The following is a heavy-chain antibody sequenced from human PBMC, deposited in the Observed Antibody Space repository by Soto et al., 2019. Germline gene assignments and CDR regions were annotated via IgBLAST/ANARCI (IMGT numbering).Heavy chain of an antibody. V-gene: IGHV3-30-3*01. Sequence: QVQLVESGGGVVQPGRSLRLSCAASGFTFSSYAMHWVRQAPGKGLEWVAVISYDGSNKYYADSVKGRFTISRDNSKNMLYLQMNSLRAEDTAVYYCARDIPYYDFWSGRSFMDVWGQGTTVTVSS. J-gene: IGHJ6*02. CDR1: GFTFSSYA. D-gene: IGHD3-3*01. CDR3: ARDIPYYDFWSGRSFMDV. CDR2: ISYDGSNK.